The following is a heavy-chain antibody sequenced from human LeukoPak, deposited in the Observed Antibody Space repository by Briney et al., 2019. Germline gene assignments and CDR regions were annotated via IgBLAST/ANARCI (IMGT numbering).Heavy chain of an antibody. J-gene: IGHJ4*02. CDR2: ISSSSSYI. CDR1: VFTFSSYS. CDR3: ASSPVVTARDYFDY. D-gene: IGHD2-21*02. Sequence: PGGSLRLSCAASVFTFSSYSMNWVRQAPGKGLEWVSSISSSSSYIYYADSVKGRFTISRDNAKNSLYLQMNSLRAEDTAVYYCASSPVVTARDYFDYWGQGTLVTVSS. V-gene: IGHV3-21*01.